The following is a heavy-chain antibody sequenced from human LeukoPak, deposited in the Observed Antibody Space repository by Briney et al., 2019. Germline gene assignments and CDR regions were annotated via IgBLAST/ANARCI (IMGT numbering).Heavy chain of an antibody. CDR3: AKQVPTAYVDY. J-gene: IGHJ4*02. CDR2: ISGSGGST. CDR1: GFTFTTYA. V-gene: IGHV3-23*01. D-gene: IGHD2-2*01. Sequence: AGSLRLSCAASGFTFTTYAMSWVRQAPGKGLEWVSAISGSGGSTYYADSVRGRFTIYRDNPKNTLYLQMNSLRAEDTAVYYCAKQVPTAYVDYWGQGTLVTVSS.